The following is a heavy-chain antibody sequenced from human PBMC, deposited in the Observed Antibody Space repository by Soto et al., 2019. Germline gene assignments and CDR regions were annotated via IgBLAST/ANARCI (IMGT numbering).Heavy chain of an antibody. D-gene: IGHD5-18*01. V-gene: IGHV3-21*01. Sequence: GGSLRLSCAASGFTFSTYSMNWVRQAPGKGLEWVSSISSSSNYIYYADSMKGRFTISRDNAKNSLYLQMNSLRAEDTAVYYCARDSRSVGNTAMVTRSYFDYWGQGTLVTVSS. CDR2: ISSSSNYI. J-gene: IGHJ4*02. CDR1: GFTFSTYS. CDR3: ARDSRSVGNTAMVTRSYFDY.